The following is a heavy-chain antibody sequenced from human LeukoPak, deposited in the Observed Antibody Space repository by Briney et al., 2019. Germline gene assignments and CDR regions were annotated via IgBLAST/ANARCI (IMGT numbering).Heavy chain of an antibody. CDR2: ISYDGSNX. D-gene: IGHD4/OR15-4a*01. CDR3: ARDSPNDY. Sequence: GGSLRLSCAASGFTFSSYAMHWVRQAPGKGLEWVAVISYDGSNXYXADSVKXRXTISXXNSKNTLYLQMNSLRAEDTAVYYCARDSPNDYWGQGTLVTVSS. CDR1: GFTFSSYA. V-gene: IGHV3-30*04. J-gene: IGHJ4*02.